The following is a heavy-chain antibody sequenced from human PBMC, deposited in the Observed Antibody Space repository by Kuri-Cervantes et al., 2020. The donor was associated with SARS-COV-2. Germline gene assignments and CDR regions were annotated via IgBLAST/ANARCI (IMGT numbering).Heavy chain of an antibody. Sequence: GGSLRLSCAASGFTFSSYEMNWVRQAPGKGLEGVSYISSSGSTIYYADSVKGRLTISRDNAKNSLYLQMNSLRAEDTAVYYCARDPWLGHGQYYFDYWGQGTLVTVSS. V-gene: IGHV3-48*03. CDR1: GFTFSSYE. CDR2: ISSSGSTI. J-gene: IGHJ4*02. CDR3: ARDPWLGHGQYYFDY. D-gene: IGHD6-19*01.